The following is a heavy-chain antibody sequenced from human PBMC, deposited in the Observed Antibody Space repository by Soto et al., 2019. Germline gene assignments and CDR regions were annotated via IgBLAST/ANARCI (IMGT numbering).Heavy chain of an antibody. Sequence: QVQLVESGGGVVQPGRSLRLSCAASGFTFSSYAISWVRQAPGQGLEWMGGIIPIFGTANYAQKFQGRVTITADESTSTAYMELSSLRSEDTAVYYCARCRATLITLNWFDPWGQGTLVTVSS. CDR1: GFTFSSYA. J-gene: IGHJ5*02. CDR2: IIPIFGTA. D-gene: IGHD3-16*01. CDR3: ARCRATLITLNWFDP. V-gene: IGHV1-69*01.